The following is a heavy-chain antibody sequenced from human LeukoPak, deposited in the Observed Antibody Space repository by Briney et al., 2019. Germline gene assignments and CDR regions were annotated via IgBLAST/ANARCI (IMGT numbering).Heavy chain of an antibody. D-gene: IGHD2-2*01. CDR3: ARKYCSNTSCHFDY. V-gene: IGHV5-51*01. J-gene: IGHJ4*02. Sequence: NHGESLQISCKGSGYKFNTYWIGWVRQLPGKGLEWMGIMCSGDSDARYSPSCEGQVTMSADKSINTAYFQWSSLKASDTAMYFCARKYCSNTSCHFDYWGQGTLVTVSS. CDR2: MCSGDSDA. CDR1: GYKFNTYW.